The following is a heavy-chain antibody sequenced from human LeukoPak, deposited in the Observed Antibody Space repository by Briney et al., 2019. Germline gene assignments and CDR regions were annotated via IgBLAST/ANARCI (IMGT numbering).Heavy chain of an antibody. Sequence: GGSLKLSCVASGLTFSGSVMQWVRQASGKGLEWVGRIRSKANSYATAYAASVKGRFTISRDDSKNTAYLQMNSLRTEVTAVYYCTRLWGDCVGDCYSHDYWGQGALVTVSS. J-gene: IGHJ4*02. CDR3: TRLWGDCVGDCYSHDY. CDR2: IRSKANSYAT. CDR1: GLTFSGSV. V-gene: IGHV3-73*01. D-gene: IGHD2-21*02.